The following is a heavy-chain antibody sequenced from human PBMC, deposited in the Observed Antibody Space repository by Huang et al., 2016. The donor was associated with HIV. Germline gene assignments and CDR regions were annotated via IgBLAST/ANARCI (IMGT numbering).Heavy chain of an antibody. CDR1: GGPISNISHY. V-gene: IGHV4-39*01. CDR3: VGYCTGGTCFEAFDI. D-gene: IGHD2-8*02. CDR2: IDYSGDT. Sequence: QLQLQESGPGLVKPSETLSLTCTVSGGPISNISHYWGWIRQPPGKGLEGFGSIDYSGDTHHNPSLKSRVTMSVDASKSQISLNLISVTAADTALYYCVGYCTGGTCFEAFDIWGQGTRVTVSS. J-gene: IGHJ3*02.